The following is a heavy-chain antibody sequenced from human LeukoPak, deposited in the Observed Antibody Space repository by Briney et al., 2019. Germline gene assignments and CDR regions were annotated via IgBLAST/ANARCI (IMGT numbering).Heavy chain of an antibody. CDR3: ARDLVHHRLLATGYNWFDP. V-gene: IGHV1-18*01. CDR1: GYTFTSFG. D-gene: IGHD3-9*01. J-gene: IGHJ5*02. CDR2: INTYNGNT. Sequence: GASVKVSWKASGYTFTSFGISWVRQAPGQGLEWMGWINTYNGNTKYAQKVQGRVTMTTDTSTSTAYMEVRSLRSDDTAVYYCARDLVHHRLLATGYNWFDPWGQGTLVTVSS.